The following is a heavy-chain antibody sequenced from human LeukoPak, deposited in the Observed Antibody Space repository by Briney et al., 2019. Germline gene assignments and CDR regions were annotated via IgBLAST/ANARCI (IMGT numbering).Heavy chain of an antibody. CDR2: IYYSGST. CDR1: GGSISSGDYY. CDR3: ARDSYYDSSGHAP. J-gene: IGHJ5*02. Sequence: SETLSLTYTVSGGSISSGDYYWSWIRQPPGKGLEGIGYIYYSGSTYYNPSLKSRVTISIDTSKNQFSLKLRSVTAADTAVYYCARDSYYDSSGHAPWGQGILVTVSS. V-gene: IGHV4-30-4*08. D-gene: IGHD3-22*01.